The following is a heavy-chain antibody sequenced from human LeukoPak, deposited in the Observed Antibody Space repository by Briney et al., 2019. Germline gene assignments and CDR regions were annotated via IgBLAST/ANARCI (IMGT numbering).Heavy chain of an antibody. V-gene: IGHV3-74*01. CDR3: AKDNYYDSSGQPFDI. CDR1: GFTFSSYW. Sequence: GGSLRLSCAASGFTFSSYWMHWVRHAPGKGLVWVSRINSDGSSTSYADSVKGRFTISRDNAKNSLYLQMNSLRAEDTALYYCAKDNYYDSSGQPFDIWGQGTMVTVSS. J-gene: IGHJ3*02. CDR2: INSDGSST. D-gene: IGHD3-22*01.